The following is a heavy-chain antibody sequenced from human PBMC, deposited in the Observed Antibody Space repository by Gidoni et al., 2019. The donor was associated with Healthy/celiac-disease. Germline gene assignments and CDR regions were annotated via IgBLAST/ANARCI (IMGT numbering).Heavy chain of an antibody. CDR1: GGTFSSYA. V-gene: IGHV1-69*01. CDR2: IIPIFGTA. Sequence: QVQLVQSGAEVKKPGSSVKVSCKASGGTFSSYAISWVRQAPGQGLEWMGGIIPIFGTANYAQKFQGRVTITADESTSTAYMELSSLRSEDTAVYYCARWDASGIGNYLVRNWFDPWGQGTLVTVSS. D-gene: IGHD1-7*01. CDR3: ARWDASGIGNYLVRNWFDP. J-gene: IGHJ5*02.